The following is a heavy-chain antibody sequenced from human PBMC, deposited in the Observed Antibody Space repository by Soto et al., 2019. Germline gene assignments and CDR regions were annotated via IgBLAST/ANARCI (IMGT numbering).Heavy chain of an antibody. CDR1: GFTFSSYA. CDR2: ISGSGGST. J-gene: IGHJ4*02. CDR3: AKGYKSTYGYFDY. D-gene: IGHD3-10*01. V-gene: IGHV3-23*01. Sequence: GGSLRLSCAASGFTFSSYAMSWVRQAPGKGLEWVSAISGSGGSTYYADSVKGRFTISRDNSKNTLYLQMNSLRAEDTAVYYWAKGYKSTYGYFDYWGQGTLVTVSS.